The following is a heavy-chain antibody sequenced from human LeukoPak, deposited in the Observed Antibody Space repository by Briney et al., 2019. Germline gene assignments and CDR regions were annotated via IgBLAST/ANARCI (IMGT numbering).Heavy chain of an antibody. CDR3: AREQGIFPNMDV. V-gene: IGHV3-43D*03. Sequence: GGSLRLSCAASGFTFDDYAMHWVRQAPGKGLEWVSLISWDGGSTYYADSVKGRFTISRDNSKNTLYLQMGSLRAEDMAVYYCAREQGIFPNMDVWGKGTTVTVSS. CDR1: GFTFDDYA. D-gene: IGHD2-15*01. J-gene: IGHJ6*03. CDR2: ISWDGGST.